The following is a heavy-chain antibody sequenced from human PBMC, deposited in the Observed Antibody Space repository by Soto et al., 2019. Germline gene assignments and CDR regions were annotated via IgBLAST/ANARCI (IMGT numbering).Heavy chain of an antibody. CDR2: IWYDGSNK. CDR3: ARRGVDSSGSDTYYFDY. J-gene: IGHJ4*02. V-gene: IGHV3-33*01. Sequence: QVQLVESGGGVVQPGRSLRLSCAASGFTFSSYGMHWVRQAPGKGLEWVAVIWYDGSNKYYADSVKGRFTISRDNSKNTLYLQMNTLRAEDTAVYYCARRGVDSSGSDTYYFDYWGQGTLVTVSS. D-gene: IGHD3-22*01. CDR1: GFTFSSYG.